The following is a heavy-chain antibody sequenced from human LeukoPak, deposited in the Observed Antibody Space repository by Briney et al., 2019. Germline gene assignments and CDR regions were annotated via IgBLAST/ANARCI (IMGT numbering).Heavy chain of an antibody. J-gene: IGHJ3*02. CDR2: ISSSSSYI. D-gene: IGHD2-15*01. Sequence: GGSLRLSCAASGFTFSSYSVNWVRQAPGKGLEWVSSISSSSSYIYYADSVKGRFTISRDNAKNSLYLQMNSLRAEDTAVYYCARDLWVARDAFDIWGQGTMVTVSS. CDR1: GFTFSSYS. CDR3: ARDLWVARDAFDI. V-gene: IGHV3-21*01.